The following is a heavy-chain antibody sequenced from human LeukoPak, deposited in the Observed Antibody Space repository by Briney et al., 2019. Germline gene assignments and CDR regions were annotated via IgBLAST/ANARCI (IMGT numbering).Heavy chain of an antibody. CDR2: FHYSGST. V-gene: IGHV4-59*08. CDR3: ARHHDGGPKLRLDF. J-gene: IGHJ4*02. CDR1: GASVSNYY. Sequence: SETLSLTCRVSGASVSNYYWSWIRQSPGKGLEWIGFFHYSGSTNYNPSLNSRVTTSIDTSMDQLSLTLVSVTAADTAVYFCARHHDGGPKLRLDFWGLGVLVTVSS. D-gene: IGHD2-15*01.